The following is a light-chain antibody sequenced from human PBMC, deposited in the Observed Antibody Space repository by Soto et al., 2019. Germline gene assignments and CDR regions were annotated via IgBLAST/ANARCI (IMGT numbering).Light chain of an antibody. CDR3: QQYNRYWT. J-gene: IGKJ1*01. CDR1: QSISTW. CDR2: KAS. Sequence: DIPMTQTPSTLSASVGDRVTITCRASQSISTWLAWYQHKPGRAPKLLIYKASTLESGVPSRFSGSRSGREFTLTISSPKPDDFASYYCQQYNRYWTFGQGTKVEIK. V-gene: IGKV1-5*03.